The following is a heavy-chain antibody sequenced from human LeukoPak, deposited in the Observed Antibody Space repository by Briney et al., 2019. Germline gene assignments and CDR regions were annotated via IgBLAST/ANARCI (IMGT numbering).Heavy chain of an antibody. CDR1: GGSISSGSYY. CDR3: AREDYYDSSGYSRETYYYYYYMDV. CDR2: IYTSGST. D-gene: IGHD3-22*01. Sequence: PSETLSLTCTVSGGSISSGSYYWSWIRQPAGKGLEWIGRIYTSGSTNYNPSLKSRVTISVDTSKNQFSLKLSSVTAADTAVYYCAREDYYDSSGYSRETYYYYYYMDVWGKGTTVTISS. J-gene: IGHJ6*03. V-gene: IGHV4-61*02.